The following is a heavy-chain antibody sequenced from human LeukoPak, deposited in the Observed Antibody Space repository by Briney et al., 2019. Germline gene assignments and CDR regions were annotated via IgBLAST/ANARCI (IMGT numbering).Heavy chain of an antibody. CDR2: ISYDGSNK. CDR3: AKDRCSNGIGCYYYYMEV. D-gene: IGHD2-8*01. CDR1: GFTFSSYG. V-gene: IGHV3-30*18. J-gene: IGHJ6*03. Sequence: GGSLRLSCAASGFTFSSYGMHWVRQAPGKGLEWVAVISYDGSNKYYVDSVKGRFTISRDNSKNTLYLQMNSLRAEDTAVYYCAKDRCSNGIGCYYYYMEVWGKGTTVTISS.